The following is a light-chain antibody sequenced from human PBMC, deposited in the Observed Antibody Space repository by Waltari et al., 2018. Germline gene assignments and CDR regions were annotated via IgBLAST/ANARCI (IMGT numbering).Light chain of an antibody. CDR3: CSYTSASTLGV. Sequence: QSALTQPASVSGSPGQSITISCTGTSRDIGGYVYVSWYQQYPGKAPKLIIYDVIYRPSGVSNRFSGSKSGNTASLTSSGLQAEDEANYYCCSYTSASTLGVFGGGTKLTVL. CDR1: SRDIGGYVY. CDR2: DVI. V-gene: IGLV2-14*03. J-gene: IGLJ3*02.